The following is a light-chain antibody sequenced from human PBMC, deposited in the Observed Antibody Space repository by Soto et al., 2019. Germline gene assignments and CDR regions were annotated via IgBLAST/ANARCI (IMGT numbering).Light chain of an antibody. CDR3: SSYTGSSTYVV. Sequence: QSVLTQPPSVSAAPRQRVTISCSGSSSNIGNNAVNWYQQLPGKAPKLLIYYDDLLPSGVSDRFSGSKSANTASLTISGLQAEDEADYYCSSYTGSSTYVVFGGGTKVTVL. CDR1: SSNIGNNA. V-gene: IGLV1-36*01. J-gene: IGLJ2*01. CDR2: YDD.